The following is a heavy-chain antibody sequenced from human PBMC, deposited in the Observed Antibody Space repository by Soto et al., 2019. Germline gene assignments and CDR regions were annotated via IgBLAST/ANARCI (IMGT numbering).Heavy chain of an antibody. CDR1: GFPFSDYS. V-gene: IGHV3-48*01. J-gene: IGHJ4*02. CDR2: ITRSSSNR. Sequence: GGSLRLSCVASGFPFSDYSMNWVRQAPGKGLEWISYITRSSSNRYYADSVKGRFTISRDNAKNSLYLQMNSLSAEDTAVYYYARDTIYSFDYWGQGTLVTVSS. CDR3: ARDTIYSFDY. D-gene: IGHD2-2*01.